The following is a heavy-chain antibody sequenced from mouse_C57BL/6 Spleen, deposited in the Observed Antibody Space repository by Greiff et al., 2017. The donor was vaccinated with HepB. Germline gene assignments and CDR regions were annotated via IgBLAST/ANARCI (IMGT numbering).Heavy chain of an antibody. CDR3: ARVGNWDVGFAY. D-gene: IGHD4-1*01. Sequence: EVKLMESGPELVKPGDSVKISCKASGYSFTGYFMNWVMQSHGKSLEWIGRINPYNGDTFYNQKFKGKATLTVDKSSSTAHMELRSLTSEDSAVYYCARVGNWDVGFAYWGQGTLVTVSA. CDR1: GYSFTGYF. CDR2: INPYNGDT. J-gene: IGHJ3*01. V-gene: IGHV1-20*01.